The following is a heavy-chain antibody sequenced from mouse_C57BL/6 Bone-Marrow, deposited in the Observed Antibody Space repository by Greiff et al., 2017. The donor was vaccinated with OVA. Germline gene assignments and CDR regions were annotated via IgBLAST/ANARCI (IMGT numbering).Heavy chain of an antibody. Sequence: VHLVESGAELVRPGASVTLSCKASGYTFTDYDMHWVQQTPVHGLEWIGAIDPETGGNAYNQKFKGKAILTAAKSSRPAYMELRGRTSDDSAVYYYTRGYGSCYAMDNWDRGNAVTVTS. CDR1: GYTFTDYD. J-gene: IGHJ4*01. CDR3: TRGYGSCYAMDN. D-gene: IGHD1-1*02. V-gene: IGHV1-15*01. CDR2: IDPETGGN.